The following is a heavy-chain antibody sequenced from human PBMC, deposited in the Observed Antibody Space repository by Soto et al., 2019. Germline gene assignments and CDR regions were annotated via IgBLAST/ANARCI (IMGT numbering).Heavy chain of an antibody. CDR3: ARGYGYFRQ. CDR2: ISYSGRT. D-gene: IGHD3-22*01. V-gene: IGHV4-34*01. CDR1: GGSFTGYV. Sequence: SETLSLTCDVSGGSFTGYVCNWIRQSPGKGLEWIGEISYSGRTSYNPSLKPRVTVSVDTARTQFSLNLTSVTDADTAFYHCARGYGYFRQWGQGVLVTVSA. J-gene: IGHJ4*02.